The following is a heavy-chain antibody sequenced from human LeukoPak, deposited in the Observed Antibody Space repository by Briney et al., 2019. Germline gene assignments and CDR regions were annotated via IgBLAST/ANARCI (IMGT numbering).Heavy chain of an antibody. J-gene: IGHJ5*02. CDR3: ARVAVLLWFGKPGWFDP. CDR1: GYTFTGYY. V-gene: IGHV1-2*02. D-gene: IGHD3-10*01. Sequence: ASVKVSCKASGYTFTGYYMHWVRQAPGQGLEWMGWINPNSGGTNYAQKFQGRVTMTRNTSISTAYMELSSLRSEDTAVYYCARVAVLLWFGKPGWFDPWGQGTLVTVSS. CDR2: INPNSGGT.